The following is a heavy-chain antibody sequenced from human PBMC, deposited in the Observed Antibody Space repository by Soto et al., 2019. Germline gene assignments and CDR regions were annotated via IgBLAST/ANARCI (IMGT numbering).Heavy chain of an antibody. D-gene: IGHD1-1*01. CDR1: GGSISSGGYS. V-gene: IGHV4-30-2*01. Sequence: QLQLQESDSGLVKPSQTLSLTCAVSGGSISSGGYSWNWIRQPPGKGLEWIGYIYHSGSTLYNPSLKSPVTISIYXSKNQFSLKLNSVTAADTAMYYCARDQLEGNWFDPWGQGTLVTVSS. CDR2: IYHSGST. J-gene: IGHJ5*02. CDR3: ARDQLEGNWFDP.